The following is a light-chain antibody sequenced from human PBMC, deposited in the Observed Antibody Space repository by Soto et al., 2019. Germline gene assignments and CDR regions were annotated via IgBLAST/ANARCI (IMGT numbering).Light chain of an antibody. CDR2: WAS. CDR3: QQYYDSPIT. Sequence: DLVLTQSPDSLAVSMGERATINCKSSQSVLYSSNNKNYLNWYQQKPGQPPKLLIYWASIRESGVPDRFSGSGSGTDFTLTISSVQAEDVAVYYCQQYYDSPITFGQGTRLEIK. V-gene: IGKV4-1*01. CDR1: QSVLYSSNNKNY. J-gene: IGKJ5*01.